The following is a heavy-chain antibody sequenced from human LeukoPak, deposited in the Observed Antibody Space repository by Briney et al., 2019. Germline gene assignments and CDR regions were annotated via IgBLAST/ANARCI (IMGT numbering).Heavy chain of an antibody. Sequence: ASVKVSCKASGYTFTSYGISWVRQAPGQGLEWMGWISAYNGNTNYAQKLQGRVAMTADTSTSTAYMELRSLRSDDTAVYYCARTGITMIVVVITGFDYWGQGTLVTVSS. CDR2: ISAYNGNT. D-gene: IGHD3-22*01. J-gene: IGHJ4*02. CDR3: ARTGITMIVVVITGFDY. V-gene: IGHV1-18*01. CDR1: GYTFTSYG.